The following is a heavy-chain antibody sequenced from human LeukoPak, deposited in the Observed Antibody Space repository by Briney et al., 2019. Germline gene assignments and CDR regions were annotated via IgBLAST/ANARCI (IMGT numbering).Heavy chain of an antibody. D-gene: IGHD3-22*01. CDR2: MYNSGST. Sequence: SETLSLTCTVSGGSISSYYWSWIRQPPGKGLEWIGYMYNSGSTNYNPSLKSRVTISIDTSKNQFSLKLSSVTAADTAVYYCARDSPNYYDSSGSVFDYWGQGTLVTVSS. J-gene: IGHJ4*02. V-gene: IGHV4-59*12. CDR3: ARDSPNYYDSSGSVFDY. CDR1: GGSISSYY.